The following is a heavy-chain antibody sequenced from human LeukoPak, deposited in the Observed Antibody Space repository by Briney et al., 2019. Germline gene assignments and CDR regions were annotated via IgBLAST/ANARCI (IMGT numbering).Heavy chain of an antibody. CDR3: ARESSSSNGWLDFDY. CDR1: GGSISSYY. D-gene: IGHD6-6*01. Sequence: SETLSLTGTVSGGSISSYYWSWIRQPPGKGLEWIGYIYYSGSTNYNPSLKSRVTISVDTSKNQFSLKLSSVTAADTAVYYCARESSSSNGWLDFDYWGQGTLVTVSS. CDR2: IYYSGST. J-gene: IGHJ4*02. V-gene: IGHV4-59*01.